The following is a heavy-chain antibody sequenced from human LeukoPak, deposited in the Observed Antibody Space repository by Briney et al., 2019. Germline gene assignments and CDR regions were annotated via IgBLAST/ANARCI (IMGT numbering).Heavy chain of an antibody. Sequence: ASVKVSCKAPGYKFTGFYMHWVRQAPGQGLEWMGWINPNSGGTKYAQKFQGRVTMTRDTSINTADMEVTRLRSDDTAVYYCARGRPGDYFDYWGQGTLVTVSS. V-gene: IGHV1-2*02. D-gene: IGHD6-25*01. CDR3: ARGRPGDYFDY. CDR1: GYKFTGFY. CDR2: INPNSGGT. J-gene: IGHJ4*02.